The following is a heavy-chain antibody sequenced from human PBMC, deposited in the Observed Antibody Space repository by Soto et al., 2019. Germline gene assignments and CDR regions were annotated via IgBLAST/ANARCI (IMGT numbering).Heavy chain of an antibody. CDR1: GFTFSSYW. J-gene: IGHJ6*02. CDR2: INSDGSST. V-gene: IGHV3-74*01. CDR3: ARDTIAVACMWYYYYGMDV. D-gene: IGHD6-19*01. Sequence: EVQLVESGGGLVQPGGALRLSCAASGFTFSSYWMHWVRQAPGKGLVWVSRINSDGSSTSYADSVKGRFTISRENAKKTLYLQMNSLRAEDTAVYYCARDTIAVACMWYYYYGMDVWGQGTTVTVSS.